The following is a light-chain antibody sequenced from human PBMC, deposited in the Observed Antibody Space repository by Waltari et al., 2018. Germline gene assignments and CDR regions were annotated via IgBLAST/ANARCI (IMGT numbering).Light chain of an antibody. V-gene: IGLV5-45*03. CDR3: MIFHGNAWV. J-gene: IGLJ2*01. CDR2: YKSDSDK. Sequence: QAVLTQPSSLSASPGASASLTCTLRSAINVGAYRIYWYQQKPGSPPQYLLRYKSDSDKGLGSGVPSRFSGSKDASANAGILLISGLQSDDEADYYCMIFHGNAWVFGGGTKLTVL. CDR1: SAINVGAYR.